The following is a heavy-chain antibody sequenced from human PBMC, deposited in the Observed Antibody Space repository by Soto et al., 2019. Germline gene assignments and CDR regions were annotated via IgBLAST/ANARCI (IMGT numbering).Heavy chain of an antibody. D-gene: IGHD3-10*01. J-gene: IGHJ1*01. V-gene: IGHV3-30*03. Sequence: QAQLVESGGGVVQPGRSLRLSCAASGFAFSSYGMHWVRQAPGTGLEWVAVISYDGSLQHYADSVKGRFTISRDNSKRMVLLQMSSLRAEDTAVYYCVSDRGSAHDSVPSSWGQGAMVSVSS. CDR3: VSDRGSAHDSVPSS. CDR1: GFAFSSYG. CDR2: ISYDGSLQ.